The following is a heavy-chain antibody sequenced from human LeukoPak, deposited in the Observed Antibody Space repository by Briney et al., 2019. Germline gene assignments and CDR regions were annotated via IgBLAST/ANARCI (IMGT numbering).Heavy chain of an antibody. CDR3: ARAPHDLDSSLPKRYYFDY. CDR1: GGSLSSYY. Sequence: PSETLSLTCTVSGGSLSSYYWSWIRQPPGKGLEWIGYIYYSGSTNYNPSLKSRVTISVDTSKNQFSLKLSSVTAADTAVYYCARAPHDLDSSLPKRYYFDYWGQGTLVTVSS. CDR2: IYYSGST. J-gene: IGHJ4*02. D-gene: IGHD3-22*01. V-gene: IGHV4-59*12.